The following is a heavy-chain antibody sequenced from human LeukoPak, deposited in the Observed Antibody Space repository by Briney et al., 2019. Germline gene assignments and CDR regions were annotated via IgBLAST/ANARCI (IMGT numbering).Heavy chain of an antibody. CDR3: ARRRKDGITMVRGVITDGMDV. D-gene: IGHD3-10*01. CDR1: GYTFTGYY. CDR2: INPNSGGT. Sequence: ASVKVSCKASGYTFTGYYMHWVRQAPGQGLEWMGWINPNSGGTSYAQKFQGRVTMTRDTSTSTVYMELSSLRSEDTAVYYCARRRKDGITMVRGVITDGMDVWGQGTTVTVSS. J-gene: IGHJ6*02. V-gene: IGHV1-2*02.